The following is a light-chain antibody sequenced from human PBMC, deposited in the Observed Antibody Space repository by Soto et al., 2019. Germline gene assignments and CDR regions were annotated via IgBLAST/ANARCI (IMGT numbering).Light chain of an antibody. CDR2: GAS. J-gene: IGKJ1*01. Sequence: EIVLTQSPGTLSLSPGERATLSCRASQSVSSSYFAWYQQKPGQAPRLLIYGASSRATGIPDRFSGSGSGTDFTLTISRLESEDLAVYYCHQYDESPWTFGQGTKVEIK. CDR3: HQYDESPWT. CDR1: QSVSSSY. V-gene: IGKV3-20*01.